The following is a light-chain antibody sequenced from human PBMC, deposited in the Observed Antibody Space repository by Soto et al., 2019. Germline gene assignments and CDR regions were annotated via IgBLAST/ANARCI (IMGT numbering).Light chain of an antibody. CDR1: QSVNNY. J-gene: IGKJ4*01. CDR3: QQRSHWPWIT. Sequence: EIVLTQSPATLSLSPGEKATLSCRASQSVNNYLAWYQQKPGQAPRLVIYDVFNRATGTPARFSGSVSGTDYTLTIISLEREDFGVYYCQQRSHWPWITFGGGTRVEIK. CDR2: DVF. V-gene: IGKV3-11*01.